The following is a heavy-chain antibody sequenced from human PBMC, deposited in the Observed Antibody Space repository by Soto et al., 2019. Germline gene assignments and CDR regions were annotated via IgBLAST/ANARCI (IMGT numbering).Heavy chain of an antibody. Sequence: GGSLRLSCAASGFTFSSYAMSWVRQAPGKGLEWVSAISGSGGSTYYADYVKGRFTISRDNSKNTLYLQMNSLRAEDTAVYYCAKAMVRGVPYYYYGTDVWGQGTTVTVSS. CDR3: AKAMVRGVPYYYYGTDV. D-gene: IGHD3-10*01. J-gene: IGHJ6*02. CDR1: GFTFSSYA. V-gene: IGHV3-23*01. CDR2: ISGSGGST.